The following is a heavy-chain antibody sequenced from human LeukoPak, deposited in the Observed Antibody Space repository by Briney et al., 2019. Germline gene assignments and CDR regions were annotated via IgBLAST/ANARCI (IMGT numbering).Heavy chain of an antibody. CDR2: INPNSGGT. CDR1: GYTFTGYQ. Sequence: ASVKVSCKASGYTFTGYQMHWVRQAPGQGLEWMGWINPNSGGTNYAQKFQGRVTMTRDTSISTAYMELSRLRSDDTAVYYCARVRSYGSYPDYWGQGTLVTVSS. J-gene: IGHJ4*02. V-gene: IGHV1-2*02. D-gene: IGHD1-26*01. CDR3: ARVRSYGSYPDY.